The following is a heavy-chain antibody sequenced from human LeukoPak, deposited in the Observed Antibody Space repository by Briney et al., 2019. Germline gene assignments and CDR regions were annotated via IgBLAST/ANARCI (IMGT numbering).Heavy chain of an antibody. D-gene: IGHD4-17*01. J-gene: IGHJ4*02. CDR3: ARERTTVRY. V-gene: IGHV3-11*01. CDR1: GFTFSDDY. CDR2: ISSDGSTI. Sequence: AGSLRLSCAASGFTFSDDYMSWIRQAPGKGPEWVSYISSDGSTIFYADSVKGRFTISRDNAKNSLFLQMNSLRAEDTAVYYCARERTTVRYWGQGTLVTVSS.